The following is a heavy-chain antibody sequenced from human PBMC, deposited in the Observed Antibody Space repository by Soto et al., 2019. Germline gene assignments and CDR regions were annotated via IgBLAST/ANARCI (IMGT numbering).Heavy chain of an antibody. CDR3: ARDAITVVVTAPYYFDY. V-gene: IGHV3-48*03. J-gene: IGHJ4*02. CDR1: GFTFSSYE. CDR2: ISSSGSTI. Sequence: EVQLVESGGGLVQPGGSLRLSCAASGFTFSSYEMNWVRQAPGKGLEWVSYISSSGSTIYYADSVKGRFTSSRDNAKNSLYLQMNSLRAEDTAVYYCARDAITVVVTAPYYFDYWGQGTLVTVSS. D-gene: IGHD2-21*02.